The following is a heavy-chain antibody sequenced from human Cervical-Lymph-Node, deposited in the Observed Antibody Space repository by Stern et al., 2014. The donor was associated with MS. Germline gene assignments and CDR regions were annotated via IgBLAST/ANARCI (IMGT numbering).Heavy chain of an antibody. CDR1: GFSLSTSGVG. V-gene: IGHV2-5*02. Sequence: QVTLRESGPTLVKPTQTLTLTCTFSGFSLSTSGVGVGWIRQPPGKALEWLALIYWDDGKGYSPSLKSRLTNTKETSNNQVVLTMTNMDPVDTATYYCAHRLEDGYSFPSAFDIWGQGTMVTVSS. CDR3: AHRLEDGYSFPSAFDI. CDR2: IYWDDGK. D-gene: IGHD5-24*01. J-gene: IGHJ3*02.